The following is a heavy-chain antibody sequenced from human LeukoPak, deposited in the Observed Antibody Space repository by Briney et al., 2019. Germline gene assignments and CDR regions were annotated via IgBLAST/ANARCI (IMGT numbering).Heavy chain of an antibody. J-gene: IGHJ4*02. CDR1: GGSISSGSYY. CDR2: IYTSGST. D-gene: IGHD4-17*01. Sequence: SETLSLTCTVSGGSISSGSYYWSWIRQPAGKGLEWIGRIYTSGSTNYNPSLKSRVTISVDTSKNQFSLKLSSVTAADTAVYYCARADNDYGDAGNFDYWGQGTLVTVSS. V-gene: IGHV4-61*02. CDR3: ARADNDYGDAGNFDY.